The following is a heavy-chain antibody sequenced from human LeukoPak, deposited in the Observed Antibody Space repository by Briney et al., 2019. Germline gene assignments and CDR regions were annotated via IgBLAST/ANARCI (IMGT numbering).Heavy chain of an antibody. Sequence: TSKTLSLTCAVYGGSFRGYYWSWIRQPPGKGLEWIGEINHSGSTNYNPSLKSRVTISLDTSMKKFSLKLNSVTAADTAVYYCASTERCSTTCPLDYWGQGTLVTVSS. CDR2: INHSGST. V-gene: IGHV4-34*01. J-gene: IGHJ4*02. D-gene: IGHD2-2*01. CDR1: GGSFRGYY. CDR3: ASTERCSTTCPLDY.